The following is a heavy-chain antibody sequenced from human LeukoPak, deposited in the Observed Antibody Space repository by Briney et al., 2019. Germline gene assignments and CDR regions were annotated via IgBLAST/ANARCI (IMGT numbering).Heavy chain of an antibody. CDR3: ARTTEGGYTYGYFYYYYMDV. Sequence: SETLSLTCTVSGGSISSFYWSWIRQPPGKGLEWIGSIYHSGSTYYNPSLKSRVTISVDTSKNQFSLKLTSVTAADTAVYYCARTTEGGYTYGYFYYYYMDVWGKGTTVTISS. V-gene: IGHV4-59*01. J-gene: IGHJ6*03. CDR1: GGSISSFY. CDR2: IYHSGST. D-gene: IGHD5-18*01.